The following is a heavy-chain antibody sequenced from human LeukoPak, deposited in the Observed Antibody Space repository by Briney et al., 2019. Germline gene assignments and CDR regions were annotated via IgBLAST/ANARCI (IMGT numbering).Heavy chain of an antibody. CDR1: GGSISSGGYY. CDR3: AQNGQSGFSFDP. V-gene: IGHV4-31*03. J-gene: IGHJ5*02. D-gene: IGHD2-8*01. Sequence: SETLSLTCTVPGGSISSGGYYWSWIRQHPGKGLEWIGYIYYSGSTYYNPSLKSRLSISVDTSKNQFSLRLSSVTAADTAVYYCAQNGQSGFSFDPWGQGTLVTVSS. CDR2: IYYSGST.